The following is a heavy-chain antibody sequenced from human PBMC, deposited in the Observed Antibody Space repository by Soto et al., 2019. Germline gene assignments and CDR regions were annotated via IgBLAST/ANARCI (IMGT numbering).Heavy chain of an antibody. CDR1: GDSIISDSYY. D-gene: IGHD6-13*01. V-gene: IGHV4-31*03. CDR3: AREKQQLDYYYYYMDV. J-gene: IGHJ6*03. CDR2: IYYSGST. Sequence: SETLSLTCSFSGDSIISDSYYWGWIRKPPGKGLEWIGYIYYSGSTYYNPSLKSRVTISVDTSKNQFSLKLSSVTAADTAVYYCAREKQQLDYYYYYMDVWGKGTTVTVSS.